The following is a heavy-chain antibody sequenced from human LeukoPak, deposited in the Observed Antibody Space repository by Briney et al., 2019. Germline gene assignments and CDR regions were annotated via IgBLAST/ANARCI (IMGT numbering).Heavy chain of an antibody. Sequence: RSSETLSLTCTVSGGSIRSSYYYWGWIRQPPGKGLEWIGSIYDSGSTNYNPSLKSRVTISVDTSKNQFSLKLSSVTAADTAVYYCARFDREGFDPWGQGTLVTVSS. CDR3: ARFDREGFDP. D-gene: IGHD3-9*01. J-gene: IGHJ5*02. CDR1: GGSIRSSYYY. V-gene: IGHV4-39*07. CDR2: IYDSGST.